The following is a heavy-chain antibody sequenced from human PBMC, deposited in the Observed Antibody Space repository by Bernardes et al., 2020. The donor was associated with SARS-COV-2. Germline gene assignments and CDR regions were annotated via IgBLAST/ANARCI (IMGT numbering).Heavy chain of an antibody. CDR1: GFTVSTKY. CDR2: VYTDGST. Sequence: GGSLRLSCAASGFTVSTKYMSWVRQAPGKGLEWFSVVYTDGSTSYADSVKGRFTISRDNSKNTLYLQMSSLRAEDTAVYYCARVSPSGFHFDHWGQGTLVTVSS. D-gene: IGHD5-12*01. CDR3: ARVSPSGFHFDH. V-gene: IGHV3-66*01. J-gene: IGHJ4*02.